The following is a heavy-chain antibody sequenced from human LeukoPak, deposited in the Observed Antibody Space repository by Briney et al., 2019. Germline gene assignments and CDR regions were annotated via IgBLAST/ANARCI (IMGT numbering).Heavy chain of an antibody. V-gene: IGHV4-38-2*01. CDR3: ARHRRGVHTYYDILTGYSTHDY. J-gene: IGHJ4*02. Sequence: SETLSLTCAVSGYSISSGYYWGWIRQPPGKGLEWIGSIYHSGSTYYNPSLKSPVTISVDTSKNQFSLKLSSVTAADTAVYYCARHRRGVHTYYDILTGYSTHDYWGQGTLVTVSS. D-gene: IGHD3-9*01. CDR1: GYSISSGYY. CDR2: IYHSGST.